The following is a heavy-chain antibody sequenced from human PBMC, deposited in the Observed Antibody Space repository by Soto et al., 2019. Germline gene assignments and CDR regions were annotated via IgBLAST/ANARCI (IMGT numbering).Heavy chain of an antibody. D-gene: IGHD2-8*01. J-gene: IGHJ4*02. CDR1: GGTFSSYA. V-gene: IGHV1-69*12. CDR2: IIPIFGTA. Sequence: QVQLVQSGAEVKKPGSSVKVSCKASGGTFSSYAISWVRQAPGQGLEWMGGIIPIFGTANYAQKFQGRVTINADESTSTANMELSSLRSEDTAVYYCARDRCTNGVCYRVWDYWGQGTLVTVSS. CDR3: ARDRCTNGVCYRVWDY.